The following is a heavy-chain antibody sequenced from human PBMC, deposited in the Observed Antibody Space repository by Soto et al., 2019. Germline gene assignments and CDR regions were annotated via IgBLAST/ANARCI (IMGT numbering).Heavy chain of an antibody. Sequence: QVELVESGGGVVQPGASLRLSCVAAGFTFSDFPLHWVRRAPGKGLEWVAVISYDGNDESYADSVKGRFTISRDNSKTKLYLQMNRLRADDMAVYHCARDMRHDYASGRLDYLGQGTLVTVSS. V-gene: IGHV3-30-3*01. CDR2: ISYDGNDE. CDR1: GFTFSDFP. J-gene: IGHJ4*02. CDR3: ARDMRHDYASGRLDY. D-gene: IGHD3-10*01.